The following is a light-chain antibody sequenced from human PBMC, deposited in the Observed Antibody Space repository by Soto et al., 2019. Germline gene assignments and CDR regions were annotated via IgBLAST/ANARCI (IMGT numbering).Light chain of an antibody. Sequence: EIVLTQSPATLSLSPGDRATLSCRASESVTSSLAWYQQRPGQPPRLXIXGTSNRATGVPARFSGSGSGTDFTLTISSLEPDDFAVYYCQQRADWPITFGQGTRLEIK. CDR2: GTS. J-gene: IGKJ5*01. V-gene: IGKV3-11*01. CDR1: ESVTSS. CDR3: QQRADWPIT.